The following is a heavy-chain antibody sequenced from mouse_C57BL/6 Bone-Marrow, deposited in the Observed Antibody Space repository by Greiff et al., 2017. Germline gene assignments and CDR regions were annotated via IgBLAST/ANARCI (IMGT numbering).Heavy chain of an antibody. D-gene: IGHD2-5*01. CDR3: ARSYYSITWFAY. V-gene: IGHV1-80*01. CDR1: GYAFSSYW. J-gene: IGHJ3*01. Sequence: QVQLQQSGAELVKPGASVKISCKASGYAFSSYWMNWVKQRPGKGLEWLGQIYPGDGDTNYNGKFKGKATLTADKSSRTAYMQLSSLTSEDSAVYFCARSYYSITWFAYWGQGTLVTVSA. CDR2: IYPGDGDT.